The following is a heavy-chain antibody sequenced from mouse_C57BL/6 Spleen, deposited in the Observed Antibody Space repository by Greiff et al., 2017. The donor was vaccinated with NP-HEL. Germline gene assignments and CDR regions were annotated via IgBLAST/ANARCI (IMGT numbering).Heavy chain of an antibody. Sequence: EVHLVESGGGLVKPGGSLKLSCAASGFTFSDYGMHWVRQAPEKGLEWVAYISSGSSTIYYADTVKGRFTISRDNATNTLFLQLTSLRSEDTAMYYGAGRGGNYGFEYAMDYWGQGTSVTVSS. CDR1: GFTFSDYG. D-gene: IGHD2-1*01. V-gene: IGHV5-17*01. CDR2: ISSGSSTI. CDR3: AGRGGNYGFEYAMDY. J-gene: IGHJ4*01.